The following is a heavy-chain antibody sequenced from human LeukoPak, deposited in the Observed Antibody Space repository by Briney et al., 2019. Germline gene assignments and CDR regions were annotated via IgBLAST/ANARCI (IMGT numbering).Heavy chain of an antibody. CDR3: ARREGDTSMVRSFDY. CDR1: GGSFSGYY. V-gene: IGHV4-34*01. D-gene: IGHD5-18*01. J-gene: IGHJ4*02. Sequence: SETLSLACAVYGGSFSGYYWSWIRQPPGKGLEWIGEINHSGSTNYNPSLKSRVTISVDTSKNQFSLNLSSETAADTAVYYCARREGDTSMVRSFDYWGQGTLVTVSS. CDR2: INHSGST.